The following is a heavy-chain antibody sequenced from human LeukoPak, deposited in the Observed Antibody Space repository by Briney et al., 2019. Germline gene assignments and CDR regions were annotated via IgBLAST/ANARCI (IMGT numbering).Heavy chain of an antibody. V-gene: IGHV1-46*01. CDR2: INPSGGST. D-gene: IGHD3-3*01. CDR3: ARGPTGEWLMRYYFDY. J-gene: IGHJ4*02. Sequence: ASVKVSCKASGYTFTSYYMHWVRQAPGQGLEWMGIINPSGGSTSYAQKFQGRVTMTRDTSTSTVYMELSSLRSEDTAVYYCARGPTGEWLMRYYFDYWGQGTLVTVSS. CDR1: GYTFTSYY.